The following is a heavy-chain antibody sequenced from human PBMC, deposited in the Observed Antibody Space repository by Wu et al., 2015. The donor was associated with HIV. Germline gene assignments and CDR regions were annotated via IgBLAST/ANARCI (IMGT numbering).Heavy chain of an antibody. V-gene: IGHV1-8*01. CDR3: ARSYYDSLTGYYIHGMDV. Sequence: LEQSGAEVKKPGASVKVSCKASGYTFASYDFKWVRQATGQGLEWMGWMNPNSGNTGYAKKFQGRVTMTWNISISTAYMELSSLRSDDTAVYYCARSYYDSLTGYYIHGMDVWGQGTTVTVSS. CDR1: GYTFASYD. J-gene: IGHJ6*02. D-gene: IGHD3-9*01. CDR2: MNPNSGNT.